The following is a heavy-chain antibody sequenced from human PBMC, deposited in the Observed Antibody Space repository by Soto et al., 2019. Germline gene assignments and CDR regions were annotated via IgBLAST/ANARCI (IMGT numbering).Heavy chain of an antibody. Sequence: RASVKVSCKASGGTFSSYAISWVRQAPGQGLEWMGGIIPIFGTANYAQKFQGRVTITADKSTSTAYMELSSLRSEDTAVYYCARYIVSSGVTWNYYYGMDVWGQGTTVTVSS. CDR1: GGTFSSYA. J-gene: IGHJ6*02. CDR3: ARYIVSSGVTWNYYYGMDV. V-gene: IGHV1-69*06. CDR2: IIPIFGTA. D-gene: IGHD2-21*02.